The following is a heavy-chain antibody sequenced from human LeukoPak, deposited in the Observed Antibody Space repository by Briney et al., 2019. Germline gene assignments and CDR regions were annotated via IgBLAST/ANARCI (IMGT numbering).Heavy chain of an antibody. V-gene: IGHV4-39*07. D-gene: IGHD3-9*01. J-gene: IGHJ4*02. CDR1: GVSISSSSYY. CDR2: INHSGST. Sequence: PSETLSLTCTVSGVSISSSSYYWGWIRQPPGKGLEWIGEINHSGSTNYNPSIKSRVTISVDTSKNQCFMKLSSVTAADTAVYYCARGLFERTRKYYEILTGYRTPGFDYWGQGTLVTVSS. CDR3: ARGLFERTRKYYEILTGYRTPGFDY.